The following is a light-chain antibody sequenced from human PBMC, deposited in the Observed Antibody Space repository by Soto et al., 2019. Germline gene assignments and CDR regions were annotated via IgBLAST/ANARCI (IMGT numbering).Light chain of an antibody. CDR2: AVN. CDR1: SSDIGTNNF. V-gene: IGLV2-8*01. Sequence: QSALTQPPSASGSPGQSVTISCTGTSSDIGTNNFVSWYQQHPGKAPKVIIYAVNKRPSGVPDRFSGSKSSNTASLTVSGLQAEDEADYYCSSYVGSNFYVFAAGTKLTVL. CDR3: SSYVGSNFYV. J-gene: IGLJ1*01.